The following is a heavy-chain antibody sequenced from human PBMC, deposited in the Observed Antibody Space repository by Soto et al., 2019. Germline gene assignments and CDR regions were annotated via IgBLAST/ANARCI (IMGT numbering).Heavy chain of an antibody. CDR3: ARRYCSGGSCYFDY. D-gene: IGHD2-15*01. J-gene: IGHJ4*02. Sequence: QLLASGPGLVKPSETLSLTCTVSGGSISSSSYYWGWIRQPPGKGLEWIGSIYYSGSTYYNPSLKSRVTISVDTSKNQFSLKLSSVTAADTAVYYCARRYCSGGSCYFDYWGQGTLVTVSS. CDR2: IYYSGST. V-gene: IGHV4-39*01. CDR1: GGSISSSSYY.